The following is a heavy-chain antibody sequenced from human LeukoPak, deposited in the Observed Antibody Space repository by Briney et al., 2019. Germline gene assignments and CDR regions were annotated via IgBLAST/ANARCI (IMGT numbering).Heavy chain of an antibody. CDR1: GFIFNTFG. CDR3: AEPGITMIGGV. D-gene: IGHD3-10*02. V-gene: IGHV3-21*01. J-gene: IGHJ6*04. Sequence: GGSLRLSCSASGFIFNTFGMNWVRQAPGKGLEWASSITSSTTYTYYADSVKGRFTISRDNAKNSLYLQMNSLRAEDTAVYYCAEPGITMIGGVWGKGTTVTISS. CDR2: ITSSTTYT.